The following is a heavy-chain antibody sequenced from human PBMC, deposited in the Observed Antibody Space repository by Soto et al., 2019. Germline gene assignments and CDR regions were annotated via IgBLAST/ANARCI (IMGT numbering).Heavy chain of an antibody. CDR3: ARDPVWYSSSWYGYKPRYGMDV. D-gene: IGHD6-13*01. V-gene: IGHV6-1*01. Sequence: SETLSLTCAISGDSVSSNSAAWNWIRQSPSRGLEWLGRTYYRSKWYNDYAVSVKSRITINPDTSKNQFSLQLNSVTPEDTAVYYCARDPVWYSSSWYGYKPRYGMDVWGQGTTVTVSS. CDR1: GDSVSSNSAA. CDR2: TYYRSKWYN. J-gene: IGHJ6*02.